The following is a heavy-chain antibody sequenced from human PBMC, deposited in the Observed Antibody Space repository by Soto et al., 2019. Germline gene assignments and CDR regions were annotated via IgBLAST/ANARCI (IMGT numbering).Heavy chain of an antibody. CDR1: GYTFTNYA. CDR2: INAGSGNT. CDR3: ARAGFCSTTSCSDAFDI. J-gene: IGHJ3*02. Sequence: QVQLVQSGAEVKKPGASVKVSCKASGYTFTNYAMHWVRQAPGQRPEWMGCINAGSGNTKFSQRFQGRVIITRDTSANIAYRELSSLTSEDTAVYYCARAGFCSTTSCSDAFDIWGQGTMVTVSS. V-gene: IGHV1-3*01. D-gene: IGHD2-2*01.